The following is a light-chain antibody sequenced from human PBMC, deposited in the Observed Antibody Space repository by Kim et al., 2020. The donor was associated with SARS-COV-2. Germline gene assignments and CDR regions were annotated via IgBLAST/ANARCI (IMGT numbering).Light chain of an antibody. V-gene: IGKV3-20*01. CDR3: PQYGSSPVT. J-gene: IGKJ4*02. CDR2: ATT. Sequence: SPGERASPSCSARQSVSPHSLSWSQPNTGHAPSLLLLATTSRATGFPDRFSGGGSGPDFTLTISRLEPEDLAVYYCPQYGSSPVTCGRGTKVDIK. CDR1: QSVSPHS.